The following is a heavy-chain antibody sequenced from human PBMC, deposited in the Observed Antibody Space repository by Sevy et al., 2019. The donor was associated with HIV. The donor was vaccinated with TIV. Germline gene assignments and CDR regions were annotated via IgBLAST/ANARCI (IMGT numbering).Heavy chain of an antibody. CDR3: ATHAGIAAAGRVFDY. CDR1: GFTFSDHY. Sequence: GGSLRLSCVASGFTFSDHYMEWVRQAPGKGLEWVGRTRNKADGYTTEYATSVKGRFTISRDESKNSMYVQMNSLKAEDTAVYYCATHAGIAAAGRVFDYWGQGTLVTVSS. V-gene: IGHV3-72*01. D-gene: IGHD6-13*01. CDR2: TRNKADGYTT. J-gene: IGHJ4*02.